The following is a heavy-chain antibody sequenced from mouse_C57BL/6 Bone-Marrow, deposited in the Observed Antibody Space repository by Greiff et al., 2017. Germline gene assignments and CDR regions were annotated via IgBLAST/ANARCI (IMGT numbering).Heavy chain of an antibody. CDR1: GYTFTSYW. J-gene: IGHJ4*01. CDR3: ARRGTGRGNYYAMDY. V-gene: IGHV1-69*01. D-gene: IGHD4-1*01. CDR2: IDPSDSYT. Sequence: QVQLQQPGAELVMPGASVKLSCKASGYTFTSYWMHWVKQRPGQGLEWIGEIDPSDSYTNYNQKFKGKSTLTVDKSSSTAYMQLSSLTSEDSAVYYCARRGTGRGNYYAMDYWGQGTSVTVSS.